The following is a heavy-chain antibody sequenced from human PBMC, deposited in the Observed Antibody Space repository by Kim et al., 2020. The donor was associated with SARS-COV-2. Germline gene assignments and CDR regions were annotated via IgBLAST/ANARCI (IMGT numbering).Heavy chain of an antibody. D-gene: IGHD4-17*01. CDR3: TRDNPTVTDFDS. Sequence: GGSLRLSCATSGFTFGEFEMNWVRQAPGKGLEWVAYITSSGNRKEYADSVEGRFSIFRDNAKNLLFLQMNSLRVEDTAVYYCTRDNPTVTDFDSWGQGT. CDR1: GFTFGEFE. CDR2: ITSSGNRK. J-gene: IGHJ4*02. V-gene: IGHV3-48*03.